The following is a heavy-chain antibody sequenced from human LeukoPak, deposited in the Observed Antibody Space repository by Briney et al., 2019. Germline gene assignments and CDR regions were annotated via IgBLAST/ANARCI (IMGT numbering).Heavy chain of an antibody. J-gene: IGHJ3*02. D-gene: IGHD5-12*01. CDR3: AGAYEGQWLNDAFDI. V-gene: IGHV3-30*02. Sequence: GGSLRLSCAASGFTFSRYGIHWVRQAPGKGLEWVAFIRYDGSNKYYADSVKGRFTISTDNSNNTLSLQMNSLRPEDTAVYYCAGAYEGQWLNDAFDIWGQGTMVTVSS. CDR2: IRYDGSNK. CDR1: GFTFSRYG.